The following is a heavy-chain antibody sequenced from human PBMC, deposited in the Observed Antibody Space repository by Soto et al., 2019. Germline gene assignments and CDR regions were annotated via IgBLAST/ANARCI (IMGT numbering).Heavy chain of an antibody. CDR3: AKGKAWNYRKGMDV. CDR2: ISYDGSNK. V-gene: IGHV3-30*18. Sequence: QVQLVESGGGVVQPGRSLRLSCAASGFTFSSYGMHWVRQAPGKGLEWVAVISYDGSNKYYADSVKSRFTISRDNSKKALYLQMNSLGAEDTAVYYCAKGKAWNYRKGMDVWGQGTTVTVSS. CDR1: GFTFSSYG. D-gene: IGHD1-7*01. J-gene: IGHJ6*02.